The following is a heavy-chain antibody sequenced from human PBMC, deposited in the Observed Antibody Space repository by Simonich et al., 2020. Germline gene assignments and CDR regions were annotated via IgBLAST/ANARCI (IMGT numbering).Heavy chain of an antibody. CDR3: ASDGAYDTVVTGAY. Sequence: EVQLVESGGGLVQPGGSLRLSCAASGFTFSSYEMNWVRQAPGKGLEWVSYISSSGSTIYYADSVKGRFTSSRDNAKNSLYLQMNSLRAEDTAVYYCASDGAYDTVVTGAYWGQGTLVTVSS. CDR2: ISSSGSTI. V-gene: IGHV3-48*03. D-gene: IGHD3-9*01. J-gene: IGHJ4*02. CDR1: GFTFSSYE.